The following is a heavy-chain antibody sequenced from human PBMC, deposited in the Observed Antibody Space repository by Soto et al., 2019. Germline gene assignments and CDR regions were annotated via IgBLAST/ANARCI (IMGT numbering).Heavy chain of an antibody. CDR3: ARVTYRNYIAY. Sequence: QVQLQESGPGLVKPSQTLSLTCTVSGGSIRSGGYYWSWIRQHPGTGLEWIGYIYYSGSTYYNPSLKSRVTISVDTAKNQFSLKLSSVTAADTAVYYCARVTYRNYIAYWGHGTLVTVAS. D-gene: IGHD2-21*02. V-gene: IGHV4-31*03. J-gene: IGHJ4*01. CDR1: GGSIRSGGYY. CDR2: IYYSGST.